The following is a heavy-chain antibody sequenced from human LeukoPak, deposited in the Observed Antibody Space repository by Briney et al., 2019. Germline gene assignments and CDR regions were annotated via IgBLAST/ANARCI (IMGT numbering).Heavy chain of an antibody. D-gene: IGHD6-13*01. V-gene: IGHV3-30*18. CDR2: ISYDGSNK. CDR1: GFTFSSYG. J-gene: IGHJ4*02. CDR3: AKDAGGRQLAFY. Sequence: GGSLRLSCAASGFTFSSYGMHWVRQAPGKGLEWVAVISYDGSNKYYADSVKGRFTISRDNSKNTLYLQMNSLRAEDTAVYYCAKDAGGRQLAFYWGQGTLVTVSS.